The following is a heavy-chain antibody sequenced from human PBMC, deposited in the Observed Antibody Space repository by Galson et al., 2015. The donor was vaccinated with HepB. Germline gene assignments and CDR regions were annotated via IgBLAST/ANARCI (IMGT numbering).Heavy chain of an antibody. CDR2: ISAYNGNT. CDR3: ARVPPAPGIAAAGAYYFDY. CDR1: GYTFTSYG. Sequence: SVKVSCKASGYTFTSYGISWARQAPGQGLEWMGWISAYNGNTNYAQKLQGRVTMTTDTSTSTAYMELRSLRSDDTAVYYCARVPPAPGIAAAGAYYFDYWGQGTLVTVSS. D-gene: IGHD6-13*01. J-gene: IGHJ4*02. V-gene: IGHV1-18*01.